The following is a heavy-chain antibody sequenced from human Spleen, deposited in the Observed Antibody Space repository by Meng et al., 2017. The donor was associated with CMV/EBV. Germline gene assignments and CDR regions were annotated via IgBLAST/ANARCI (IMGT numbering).Heavy chain of an antibody. V-gene: IGHV4-39*02. CDR3: VRDGVTASYYYDY. J-gene: IGHJ4*02. Sequence: SETLSLTCTVSGGSISSSSYYWGWIRQPPGKGLEWIGSIYYSGSTYYNPSLKSRVIISVDTSKNQFSLKLSSVTPEDTAVYYCVRDGVTASYYYDYWGQGTVVTVSS. D-gene: IGHD5-18*01. CDR2: IYYSGST. CDR1: GGSISSSSYY.